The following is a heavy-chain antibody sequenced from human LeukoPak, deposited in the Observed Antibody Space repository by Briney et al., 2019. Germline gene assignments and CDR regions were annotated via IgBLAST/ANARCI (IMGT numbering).Heavy chain of an antibody. Sequence: PGGSLRLSCAASGFTFGSYAMNWVRQAPGKGLDWVSVISGSAESTYYADSVKGRFTISRDNSKNTLYLQMNTLRADDTAVYYGAKLPAYSVYEYYFDYWGQGTLVTVSS. J-gene: IGHJ4*02. CDR1: GFTFGSYA. CDR3: AKLPAYSVYEYYFDY. V-gene: IGHV3-23*01. CDR2: ISGSAEST. D-gene: IGHD5/OR15-5a*01.